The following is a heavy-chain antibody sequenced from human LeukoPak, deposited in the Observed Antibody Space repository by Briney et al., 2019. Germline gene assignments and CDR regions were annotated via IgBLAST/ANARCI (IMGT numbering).Heavy chain of an antibody. V-gene: IGHV1-8*01. D-gene: IGHD3-16*01. CDR3: ARAPTWGGMVTYYYMDV. Sequence: GPSVKVSCKASGYTSTSYDINWVRQATGQGLEWVGWMNPNSGNTGYAQKFQGRVTMTRNTSIGTAYMGLSSLTSEDTAVYYCARAPTWGGMVTYYYMDVWGRGTTVTISS. CDR2: MNPNSGNT. CDR1: GYTSTSYD. J-gene: IGHJ6*03.